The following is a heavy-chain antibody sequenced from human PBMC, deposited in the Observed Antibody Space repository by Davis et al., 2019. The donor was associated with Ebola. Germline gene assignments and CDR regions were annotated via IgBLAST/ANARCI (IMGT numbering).Heavy chain of an antibody. D-gene: IGHD5-18*01. Sequence: SCAASGFTFSSNTMTWVRQAPGKGLEWIGSIYHSGSTFYNPSLKSRVTISVDTSKNQFSLKLSSVTAADTAVYYCARENIGYSYGSSYYYYYGMDVWGKGTTVTVSS. V-gene: IGHV4-4*02. CDR3: ARENIGYSYGSSYYYYYGMDV. CDR2: IYHSGST. J-gene: IGHJ6*04. CDR1: GFTFSSNTM.